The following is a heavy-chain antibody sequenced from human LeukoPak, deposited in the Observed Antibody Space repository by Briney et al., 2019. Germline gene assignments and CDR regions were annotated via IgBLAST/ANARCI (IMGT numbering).Heavy chain of an antibody. CDR1: GFTFSSYG. Sequence: PGGSLRLSCAASGFTFSSYGMHWVRQAPGKGLEWVAVIWYDGSNKYYADSVKGRFTISRDNSKNTLYPQMNSLRAEDTAVYYCAMWIQVWKFDYWGQGTLVTVSS. J-gene: IGHJ4*02. CDR3: AMWIQVWKFDY. D-gene: IGHD5-18*01. V-gene: IGHV3-33*01. CDR2: IWYDGSNK.